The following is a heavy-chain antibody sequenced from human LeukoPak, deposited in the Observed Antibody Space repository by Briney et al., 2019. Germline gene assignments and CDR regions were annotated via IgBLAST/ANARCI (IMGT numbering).Heavy chain of an antibody. D-gene: IGHD6-13*01. J-gene: IGHJ6*02. CDR2: IKQDGSEK. CDR1: GFTFSSYW. CDR3: ARVGYSSSWYYYGMDV. V-gene: IGHV3-7*01. Sequence: GGSLRLSCAASGFTFSSYWMSWVRQAPGKGLEWVANIKQDGSEKYYVDSVKGRFTISRDNAKNSLYLQMNSLRAEDTAVYCCARVGYSSSWYYYGMDVWGQGTTVTVSS.